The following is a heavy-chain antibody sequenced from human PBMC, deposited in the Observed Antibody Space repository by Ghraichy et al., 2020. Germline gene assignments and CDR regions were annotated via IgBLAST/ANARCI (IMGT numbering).Heavy chain of an antibody. D-gene: IGHD6-6*01. CDR2: INHSGST. CDR1: GGSFSGYY. Sequence: SETLSLTCAVYGGSFSGYYWSWIRQPPGKGLEWIGEINHSGSTNYNPSLKSRVTISVDTSKNQFSLKLSSVTAADTAVYYCARGAGLAARRRAFRYWGQGTLVTVSS. J-gene: IGHJ4*02. CDR3: ARGAGLAARRRAFRY. V-gene: IGHV4-34*01.